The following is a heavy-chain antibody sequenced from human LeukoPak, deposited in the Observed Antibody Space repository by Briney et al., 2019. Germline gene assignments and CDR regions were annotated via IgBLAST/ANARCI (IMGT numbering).Heavy chain of an antibody. Sequence: GASVKVSCKASGYTFTSYDINWVRQATGQGLEWMGWMNPNSGNTGYAQKFQGRVTMTRNTSISTAYMELSSLRSEDTAVYYCARQGSGCYYYYYYGMDVWGQGTTVTVSS. CDR2: MNPNSGNT. V-gene: IGHV1-8*01. CDR3: ARQGSGCYYYYYYGMDV. CDR1: GYTFTSYD. J-gene: IGHJ6*02. D-gene: IGHD6-19*01.